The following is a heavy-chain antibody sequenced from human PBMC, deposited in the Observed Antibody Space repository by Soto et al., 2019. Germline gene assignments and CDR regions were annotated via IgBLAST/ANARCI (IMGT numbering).Heavy chain of an antibody. Sequence: QVQLVESGGGVVQPGRSLRLSCAASGFTFSSYGMHWVRQAPGKGLEWVAVISYDGSNKYYADSVKGRFTISRDNSKNTLYLQMNSLRAEDTAVYYCAKAWGRYYDFPATFDYWGHGTLVTVSS. D-gene: IGHD3-3*01. J-gene: IGHJ4*01. CDR3: AKAWGRYYDFPATFDY. CDR2: ISYDGSNK. V-gene: IGHV3-30*18. CDR1: GFTFSSYG.